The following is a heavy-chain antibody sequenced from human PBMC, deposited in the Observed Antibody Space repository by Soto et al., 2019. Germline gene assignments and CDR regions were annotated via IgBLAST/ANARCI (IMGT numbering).Heavy chain of an antibody. J-gene: IGHJ6*02. Sequence: QAQLVQSGAEVKEPGASVKVSCKASGYNFTRFGISWVRQAPGQGLEWMGWISAYSGNTNDAQKLQGRGTMTTDTSTSTAYMELRSLRSDDTAVYYCARLYIVGTTMSYGMDVWGQGTTVTVSS. D-gene: IGHD1-26*01. CDR3: ARLYIVGTTMSYGMDV. V-gene: IGHV1-18*01. CDR2: ISAYSGNT. CDR1: GYNFTRFG.